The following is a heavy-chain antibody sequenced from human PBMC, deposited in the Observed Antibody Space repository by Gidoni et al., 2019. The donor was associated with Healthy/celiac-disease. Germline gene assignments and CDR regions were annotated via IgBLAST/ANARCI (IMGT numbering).Heavy chain of an antibody. CDR3: ARLGRRFLEWLKFDY. CDR2: IYHSGST. CDR1: GGSISSSNW. D-gene: IGHD3-3*01. Sequence: QVQLQESGPGLVKPSGTLSLTCAVSGGSISSSNWWSWVRQPPGKGLEWIGAIYHSGSTNYNPSLKSRITISVDKSKNQFSLKLSSVTAADTAVYYCARLGRRFLEWLKFDYWGQGTLVTVSS. J-gene: IGHJ4*02. V-gene: IGHV4-4*02.